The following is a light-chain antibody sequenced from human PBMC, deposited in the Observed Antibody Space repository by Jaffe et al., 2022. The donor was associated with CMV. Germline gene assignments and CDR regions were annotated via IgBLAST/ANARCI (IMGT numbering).Light chain of an antibody. CDR3: APWDDSLDGWV. Sequence: QSVLTQPPSASGTPGQRVTISCSGTSSNIGSNPVNWYQQLPGTAPKLLIYNNNQRPPGVPDRFSGSKSGTSASLAISGLQSEDEANYYCAPWDDSLDGWVFGGGTKLTVL. V-gene: IGLV1-44*01. CDR2: NNN. CDR1: SSNIGSNP. J-gene: IGLJ3*02.